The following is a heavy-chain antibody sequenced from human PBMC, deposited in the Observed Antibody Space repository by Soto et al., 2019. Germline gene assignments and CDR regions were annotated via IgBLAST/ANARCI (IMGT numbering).Heavy chain of an antibody. D-gene: IGHD3-9*01. CDR3: ARHFDVDPSLDHYYFDL. J-gene: IGHJ2*01. CDR2: IYASGRT. CDR1: GVSITPYF. Sequence: QVQLQELGPGLVKPSETLSLTCTVSGVSITPYFWSWIRQPAGEAPEWLGHIYASGRTTYNPSLKSRVTMFVSQTQVSLRLTSVTAADTAVYYCARHFDVDPSLDHYYFDLWGRGALVTVSS. V-gene: IGHV4-4*07.